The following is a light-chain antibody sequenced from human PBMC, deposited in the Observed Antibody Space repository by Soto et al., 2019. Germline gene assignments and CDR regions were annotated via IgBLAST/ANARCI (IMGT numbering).Light chain of an antibody. CDR3: GAWDSSLSAGV. CDR2: DNN. V-gene: IGLV1-51*01. CDR1: YSNIGNND. J-gene: IGLJ3*02. Sequence: QSVLTQPPSVSAAPGQRVTISCSGNYSNIGNNDVSWYQQLPGTAPKLLIYDNNKRPSGIPDRFSGSKSGASATLGITGLQTGDEADYYCGAWDSSLSAGVFGGGTKLTVL.